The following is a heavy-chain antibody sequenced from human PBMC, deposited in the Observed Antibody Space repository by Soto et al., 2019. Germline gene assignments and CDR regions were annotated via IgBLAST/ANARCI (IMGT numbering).Heavy chain of an antibody. CDR2: IYYSGST. J-gene: IGHJ6*02. Sequence: SETLSLTCTVSGGSISSGDYYWSWIRQPPGKGLEWIGYIYYSGSTYYNPSLKSRVTISVDTSKNQFSLKLSSVTAADTAVYYCARGGGFIGGPYYSYGMDVWGQGTTVTVSS. D-gene: IGHD3-16*01. CDR1: GGSISSGDYY. V-gene: IGHV4-30-4*01. CDR3: ARGGGFIGGPYYSYGMDV.